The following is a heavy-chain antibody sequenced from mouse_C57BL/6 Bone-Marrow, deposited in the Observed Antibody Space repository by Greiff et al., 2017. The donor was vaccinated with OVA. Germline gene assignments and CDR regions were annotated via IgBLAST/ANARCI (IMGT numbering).Heavy chain of an antibody. Sequence: EVQLVESGGGLVQPGGSLSLSCAASGFTFTDYYMSWVHQPPGKALEWLGFIRNKANGYTTEYSASVKGRFTISRDNSQSILYLQMNALRAEDSATYYCASGDGSYYWGQGTTLTVSS. D-gene: IGHD2-3*01. CDR1: GFTFTDYY. CDR2: IRNKANGYTT. CDR3: ASGDGSYY. J-gene: IGHJ2*01. V-gene: IGHV7-3*01.